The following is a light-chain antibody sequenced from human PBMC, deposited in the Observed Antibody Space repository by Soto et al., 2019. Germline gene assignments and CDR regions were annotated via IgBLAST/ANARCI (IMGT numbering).Light chain of an antibody. CDR2: GAS. CDR1: QSVSSR. J-gene: IGKJ4*01. CDR3: QQHADWPLT. Sequence: EIVMTQSPGTLSLSPGERATLSCRASQSVSSRLAWYQQKPGQAPRLLISGASSRATGIPDRFSGSGSGTDFTLTISSLEPEDFAVYYCQQHADWPLTFGGGTKVDIK. V-gene: IGKV3-11*01.